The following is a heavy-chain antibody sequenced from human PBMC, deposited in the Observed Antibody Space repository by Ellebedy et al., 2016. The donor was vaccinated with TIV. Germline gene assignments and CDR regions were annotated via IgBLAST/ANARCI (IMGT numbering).Heavy chain of an antibody. CDR2: IYSVVST. CDR3: AKRSVTVADTGLLY. Sequence: GESLKISCAASGFTVGNNYMSWVRQAPGKGLEWVALIYSVVSTDYADSVRGRFTVSRDNSKNTLYLQMNSLKAEDTAVYYCAKRSVTVADTGLLYWGQGTLVTVSS. D-gene: IGHD6-19*01. V-gene: IGHV3-66*01. CDR1: GFTVGNNY. J-gene: IGHJ4*02.